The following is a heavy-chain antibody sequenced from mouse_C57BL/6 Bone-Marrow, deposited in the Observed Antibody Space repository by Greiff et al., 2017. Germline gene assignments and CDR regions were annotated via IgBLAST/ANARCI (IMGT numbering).Heavy chain of an antibody. CDR3: ARHYDGSSYDAY. Sequence: QVQLQQSGAELARPGASVKLSCKASGYTFTSYGISWVKQRTGQGLEWIGEIYPRSGNTYYNEKFKGKATLTADKSSSTAYMEIRSLTSEDSAVYFCARHYDGSSYDAYWGQGTLVTVSA. V-gene: IGHV1-81*01. CDR2: IYPRSGNT. CDR1: GYTFTSYG. D-gene: IGHD1-1*01. J-gene: IGHJ3*01.